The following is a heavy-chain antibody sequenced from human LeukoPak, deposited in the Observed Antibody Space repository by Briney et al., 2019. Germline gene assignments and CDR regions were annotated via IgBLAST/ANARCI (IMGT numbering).Heavy chain of an antibody. Sequence: GGSLRLSCAASGFTFSSYSKNWVRQAPGKGLEWVSSISSSSSYIYYADSVKGRFTISRDNAKNTLYLQMNSLRAEDTAVYYCARDLGATHFDYWGQGTLVTVSS. D-gene: IGHD1-26*01. CDR3: ARDLGATHFDY. J-gene: IGHJ4*02. CDR2: ISSSSSYI. V-gene: IGHV3-21*01. CDR1: GFTFSSYS.